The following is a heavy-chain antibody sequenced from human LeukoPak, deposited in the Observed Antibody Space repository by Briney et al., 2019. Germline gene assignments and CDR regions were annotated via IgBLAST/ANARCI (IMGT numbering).Heavy chain of an antibody. CDR3: ARENPLYADYEGAIFPFDY. J-gene: IGHJ4*02. V-gene: IGHV1-18*01. CDR2: INTYYGYT. CDR1: GYTFTSNA. D-gene: IGHD4-17*01. Sequence: GASVKVSCKASGYTFTSNAFSWVRQAPGQGLEWIGRINTYYGYTQYLQRLQGRISMTTDTSTSTAYLELRSLRSDDTAVYYCARENPLYADYEGAIFPFDYWGQGSLVTVSS.